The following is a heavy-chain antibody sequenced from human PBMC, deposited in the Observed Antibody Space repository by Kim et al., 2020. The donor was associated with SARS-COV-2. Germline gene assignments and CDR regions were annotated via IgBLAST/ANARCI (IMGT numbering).Heavy chain of an antibody. CDR3: AKGERWFDP. J-gene: IGHJ5*02. V-gene: IGHV3-23*01. CDR2: GST. Sequence: GSTYYADSVKGRFTISRDNSKNTLYLQMNSLRAEDTAVYYCAKGERWFDPWGQGTLVTVSS.